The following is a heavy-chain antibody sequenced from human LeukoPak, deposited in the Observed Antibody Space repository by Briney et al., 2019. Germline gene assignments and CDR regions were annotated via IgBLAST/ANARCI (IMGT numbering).Heavy chain of an antibody. V-gene: IGHV4-34*01. CDR1: GGSFSGYY. CDR2: INHSGST. J-gene: IGHJ5*02. CDR3: ARAPRNKSVFGNWFDP. D-gene: IGHD2/OR15-2a*01. Sequence: SETLSLTCAVYGGSFSGYYWSWIRQPPGKGLEWIGEINHSGSTNYNPSLKSRVTISVDTSKNQFSLKLSSVTAADTAVYYCARAPRNKSVFGNWFDPWGQGTLVTVSS.